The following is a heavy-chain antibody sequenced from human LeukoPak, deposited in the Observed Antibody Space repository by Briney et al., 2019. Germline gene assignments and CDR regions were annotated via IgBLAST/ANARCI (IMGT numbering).Heavy chain of an antibody. CDR3: ARVKGYDILTGYSEGAFDI. J-gene: IGHJ3*02. Sequence: GGSLRLSCAASGFTFTSSWMSWVRQAPGKGLEWVANIKQDGSEKYYVDSVKGRFTISRDNAKNSLYLQMNSLRAEDTAVYYCARVKGYDILTGYSEGAFDIWGQGTMVTVSS. D-gene: IGHD3-9*01. CDR1: GFTFTSSW. CDR2: IKQDGSEK. V-gene: IGHV3-7*01.